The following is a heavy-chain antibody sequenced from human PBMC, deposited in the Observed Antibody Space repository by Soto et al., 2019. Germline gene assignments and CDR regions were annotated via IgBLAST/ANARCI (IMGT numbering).Heavy chain of an antibody. J-gene: IGHJ4*02. V-gene: IGHV3-23*01. D-gene: IGHD3-16*01. CDR2: ISSSDEIT. CDR1: GFTFRSYA. CDR3: ARAVAVGEFFD. Sequence: EVQLLESGGGLVQPGGSLRLSCAASGFTFRSYAMSWVRQAPGKGLEWVSAISSSDEITFYADSMKGRFFISRDNSKNTLDLQMNSLTAEDTAIYFCARAVAVGEFFDWGQGTRVTVSS.